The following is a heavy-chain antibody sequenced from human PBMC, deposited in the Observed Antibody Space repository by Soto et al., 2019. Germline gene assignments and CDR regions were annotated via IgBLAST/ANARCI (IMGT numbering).Heavy chain of an antibody. J-gene: IGHJ5*02. CDR2: IYNGGTT. V-gene: IGHV4-59*02. CDR1: GGSGGSYY. Sequence: SVTMSLTCTVSGGSGGSYYWSWVRQPPGKRPEWIAYIYNGGTTNYNPSLKSRLTISLDTSKNQFSLKLSSVTAADTAVYFCARVGPSSKWLDPWGQGIQVTVSS. CDR3: ARVGPSSKWLDP.